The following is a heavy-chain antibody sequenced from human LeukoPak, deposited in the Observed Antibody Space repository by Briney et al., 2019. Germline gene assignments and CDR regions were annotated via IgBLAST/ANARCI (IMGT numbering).Heavy chain of an antibody. V-gene: IGHV1-8*01. CDR1: GYTFTSYD. Sequence: ASVKVSCKASGYTFTSYDINWVRQATGQGLEWMGWMNPNSGNTGYAQKFQGRVTMTRNTSISTAYMELSSLRSDDTAVYYCARGRYYDSSGYYYLPRPLDYWGQGTLVTVSS. D-gene: IGHD3-22*01. CDR2: MNPNSGNT. J-gene: IGHJ4*02. CDR3: ARGRYYDSSGYYYLPRPLDY.